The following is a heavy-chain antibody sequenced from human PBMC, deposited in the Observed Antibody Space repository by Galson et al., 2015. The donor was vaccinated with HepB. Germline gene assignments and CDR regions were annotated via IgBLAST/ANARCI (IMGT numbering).Heavy chain of an antibody. V-gene: IGHV1-69*13. J-gene: IGHJ4*02. D-gene: IGHD3-22*01. CDR2: IIPISRTA. CDR1: GDTFNTYA. CDR3: ARHYYDNSAYFS. Sequence: SVKVSCKASGDTFNTYAFTWVRQAPGQGLEWMGNIIPISRTANYAQNFQGRLTVTADESTSTAFMALSRLTSADTAVYFCARHYYDNSAYFSWGQGTLVTVSS.